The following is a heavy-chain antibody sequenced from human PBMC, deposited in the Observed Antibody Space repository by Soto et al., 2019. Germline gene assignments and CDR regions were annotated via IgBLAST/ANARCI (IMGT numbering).Heavy chain of an antibody. CDR1: GYAFTTYG. CDR2: MSAHNGNT. CDR3: ARGRYGDY. D-gene: IGHD1-1*01. Sequence: QVHLVQSGAEVKKPGASVKVSCQGSGYAFTTYGITWVRQAPGQGLEWMGWMSAHNGNTNYAQKLQGRVTVTRDTPTSTAYMELRSLRYDDTAVYYCARGRYGDYWGQGALVTVSS. J-gene: IGHJ4*02. V-gene: IGHV1-18*01.